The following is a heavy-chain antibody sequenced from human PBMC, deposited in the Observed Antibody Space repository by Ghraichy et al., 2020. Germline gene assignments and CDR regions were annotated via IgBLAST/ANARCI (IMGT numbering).Heavy chain of an antibody. D-gene: IGHD3-22*01. CDR3: ARRRLLPRDWFDP. Sequence: ASVKVSCKASGYTFTSYDINWVRQATGQGLEWMGWMNPNSGNTGYAQKFQGRVTMTRNTSISTAYMELSSLRSEDTAVYYCARRRLLPRDWFDPWGQGTLVTVSS. CDR2: MNPNSGNT. V-gene: IGHV1-8*01. CDR1: GYTFTSYD. J-gene: IGHJ5*02.